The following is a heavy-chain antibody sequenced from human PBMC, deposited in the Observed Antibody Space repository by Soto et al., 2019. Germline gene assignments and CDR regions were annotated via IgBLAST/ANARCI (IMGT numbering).Heavy chain of an antibody. J-gene: IGHJ5*02. CDR2: INVYNGDR. CDR3: ARLQLGGDRMLNWFDP. V-gene: IGHV1-18*01. CDR1: GYIFTKYG. D-gene: IGHD2-21*02. Sequence: QVQVVQSGPELKKPGASVKVSCKAQGYIFTKYGIGWVRQAPGHGLEWMGLINVYNGDRKVAQKFQDRVSMTTDTATDTAYMELKSLRSGDTAVYSARLQLGGDRMLNWFDPWGQGTLVTVSS.